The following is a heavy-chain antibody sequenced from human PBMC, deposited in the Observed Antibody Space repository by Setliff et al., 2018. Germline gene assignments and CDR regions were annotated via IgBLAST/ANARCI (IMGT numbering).Heavy chain of an antibody. CDR2: IYYSGST. V-gene: IGHV4-59*08. Sequence: PSETLSLTCTVSGGSISSHYWSWIRQPPGKGLEWIGSIYYSGSTNYNPSLKSRVTISVDTSKNQFSLKLSSVTAADTAVYYCARLAVPYYFDYWGQGTLVTVSS. D-gene: IGHD4-17*01. J-gene: IGHJ4*02. CDR3: ARLAVPYYFDY. CDR1: GGSISSHY.